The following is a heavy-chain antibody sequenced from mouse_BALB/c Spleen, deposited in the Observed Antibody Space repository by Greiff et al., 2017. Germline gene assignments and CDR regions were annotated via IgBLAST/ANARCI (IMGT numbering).Heavy chain of an antibody. Sequence: EVKVVESGGGLVQPGGSMKLSCVASGFTFSNYWMNWVRQSPEKGLEWVAEIRLKSNNYATHYAESVKGRFTISRDDSKSSVYLQMNNLRAEDTGIYYCTRPPFITTVVARKNAMDYWGQGTSVTVSS. V-gene: IGHV6-6*02. CDR1: GFTFSNYW. CDR3: TRPPFITTVVARKNAMDY. J-gene: IGHJ4*01. CDR2: IRLKSNNYAT. D-gene: IGHD1-1*01.